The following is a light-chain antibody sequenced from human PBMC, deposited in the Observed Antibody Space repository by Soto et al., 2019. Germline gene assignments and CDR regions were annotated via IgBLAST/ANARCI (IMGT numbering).Light chain of an antibody. J-gene: IGKJ1*01. Sequence: ETVMTQSPATLSVSPGERATLSCRASQSVNSNLAWYQQKLGQAPRVLIFGASTRATGIPARFSGSRSGTEFSLTINSLQSEDFAVYYCQEYNTWPWTFGQGTKV. V-gene: IGKV3-15*01. CDR2: GAS. CDR3: QEYNTWPWT. CDR1: QSVNSN.